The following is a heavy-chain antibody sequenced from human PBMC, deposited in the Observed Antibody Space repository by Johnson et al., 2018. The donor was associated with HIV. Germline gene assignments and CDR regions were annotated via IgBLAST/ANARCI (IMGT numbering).Heavy chain of an antibody. CDR3: AKDVGNYWPDAFDI. Sequence: QVQVVESGGGVVQPGRSLRLSCAASGFTFSSYGMHWVRQAPGKGLEWVAFIRYDGSNKYYANSVKGRFTISRDNSKNTLYLQMKSLRAEDTAVYYCAKDVGNYWPDAFDIWGQGTMVTVSS. CDR2: IRYDGSNK. V-gene: IGHV3-30*02. D-gene: IGHD3-22*01. CDR1: GFTFSSYG. J-gene: IGHJ3*02.